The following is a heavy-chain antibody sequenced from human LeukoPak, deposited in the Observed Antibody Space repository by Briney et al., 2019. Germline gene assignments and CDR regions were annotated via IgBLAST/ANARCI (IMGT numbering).Heavy chain of an antibody. CDR3: ARDVGGNPPYYMDV. Sequence: GGSLRLSCAASGFTFSSYSMNWVRQAPGKGLEWVPSISSSSSYIYYADSVKGRFTISRDNAKNSLYLRMNSLRAEDTAVYYCARDVGGNPPYYMDVWGKGTTVTVSS. V-gene: IGHV3-21*01. CDR2: ISSSSSYI. J-gene: IGHJ6*03. CDR1: GFTFSSYS. D-gene: IGHD4-23*01.